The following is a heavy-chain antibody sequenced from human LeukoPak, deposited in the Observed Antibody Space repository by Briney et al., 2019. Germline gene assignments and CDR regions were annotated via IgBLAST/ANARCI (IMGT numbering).Heavy chain of an antibody. Sequence: ASVKVSCKASGYTFTSYGINWVRQAPGQGLEWMGWINAYNGNTNYAQKLQGRVTMTRDTSTSTVYMELRSLRSDDTALYYCARGGDMRVVGAFDIWGQGTMVTVSS. CDR2: INAYNGNT. J-gene: IGHJ3*02. D-gene: IGHD3-22*01. V-gene: IGHV1-18*01. CDR1: GYTFTSYG. CDR3: ARGGDMRVVGAFDI.